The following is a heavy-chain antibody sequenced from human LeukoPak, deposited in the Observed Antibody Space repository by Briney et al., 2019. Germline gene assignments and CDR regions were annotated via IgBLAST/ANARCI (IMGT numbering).Heavy chain of an antibody. CDR2: ISSSSSYI. Sequence: GGSLRLSCAASGFTFSSYSMNWVRQAPGKGLEWVSSISSSSSYIYYADSVKGRFTISRDNAKNSLYLQMNSLRAEDTAVYYCARAYGSGRYDAFDIWGQGTMVTVSS. CDR3: ARAYGSGRYDAFDI. D-gene: IGHD3-10*01. V-gene: IGHV3-21*01. J-gene: IGHJ3*02. CDR1: GFTFSSYS.